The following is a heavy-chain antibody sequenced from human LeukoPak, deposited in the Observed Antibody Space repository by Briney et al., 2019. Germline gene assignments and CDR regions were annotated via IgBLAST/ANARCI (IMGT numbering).Heavy chain of an antibody. CDR3: ATGVWWELDSVAHPDY. CDR1: GYTLTELS. J-gene: IGHJ4*02. CDR2: FDPEDGET. D-gene: IGHD1-26*01. Sequence: APVKVSCKVSGYTLTELSMHWVRQAPGKGLEWMGGFDPEDGETIYAQKFQGRVTMTEDTSTDTAYMELSSLRSEDTAVYYCATGVWWELDSVAHPDYWGQGTLVTVSS. V-gene: IGHV1-24*01.